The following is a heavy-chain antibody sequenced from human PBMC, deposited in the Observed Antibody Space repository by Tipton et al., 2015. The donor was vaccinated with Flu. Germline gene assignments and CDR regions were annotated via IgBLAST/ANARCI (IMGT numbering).Heavy chain of an antibody. CDR3: ARGVVIISNYYYYYMVV. CDR2: IYYSGST. D-gene: IGHD3-3*01. V-gene: IGHV4-39*07. Sequence: TLSLTCTVSGGSISSSSYYWGWIRQPPGKGLEWIGSIYYSGSTNYNPSLKSRVTISVDTSKNQFSLKLSSVTAADTAVYYCARGVVIISNYYYYYMVVWGKGTTVTVSS. CDR1: GGSISSSSYY. J-gene: IGHJ6*03.